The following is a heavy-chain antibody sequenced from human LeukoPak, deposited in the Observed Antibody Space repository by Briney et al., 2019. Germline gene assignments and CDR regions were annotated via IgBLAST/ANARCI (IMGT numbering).Heavy chain of an antibody. CDR3: ARAYLHDYGDYQWFDP. V-gene: IGHV3-48*03. CDR2: ISSSGSTI. CDR1: GFTFSSYE. Sequence: PGGSLRLSCAASGFTFSSYEMNWVRQAPGKGLEWVSYISSSGSTIYYADSVKGRITISRDNAKNSLYLQMNSLRAEDTAVYYCARAYLHDYGDYQWFDPWGQGTLVTVSS. J-gene: IGHJ5*02. D-gene: IGHD4-17*01.